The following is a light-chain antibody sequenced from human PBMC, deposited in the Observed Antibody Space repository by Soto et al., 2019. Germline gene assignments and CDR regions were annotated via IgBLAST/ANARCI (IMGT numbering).Light chain of an antibody. V-gene: IGKV3-20*01. CDR1: QSVSSSY. CDR3: QQYGSSPRT. J-gene: IGKJ1*01. Sequence: EIVMTQSPDTLSVSPGGRAILSCRASQSVSSSYLAWYRQKPGQAPSLLIYGASSRATGIPDRFSGSGSGTDFTLTISRLEPEDFAVYYCQQYGSSPRTFGQGTKVDIK. CDR2: GAS.